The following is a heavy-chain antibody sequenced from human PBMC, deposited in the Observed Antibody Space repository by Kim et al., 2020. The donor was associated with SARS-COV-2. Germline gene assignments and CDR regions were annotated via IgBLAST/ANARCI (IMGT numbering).Heavy chain of an antibody. V-gene: IGHV4-59*13. CDR1: GGSISSYY. J-gene: IGHJ3*02. CDR2: IYYSGST. D-gene: IGHD3-3*01. Sequence: SETLSLTCTVSGGSISSYYWSWIRQPPGKGLEWIGYIYYSGSTNYNPSLKSRVTISVDTSKNQFSLKLSSVTAADTAVYYCARTRRITIFGVVIIGAFDIGGRGTMVTVSS. CDR3: ARTRRITIFGVVIIGAFDI.